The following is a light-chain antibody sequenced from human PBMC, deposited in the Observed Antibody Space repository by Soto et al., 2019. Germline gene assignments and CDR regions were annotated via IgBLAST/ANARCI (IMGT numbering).Light chain of an antibody. CDR2: ASS. Sequence: AIQMTQSPSSLSASVGDRVNITCRASQGIRNDLAWYQQRPGAAPKLLIFASSNLQTGVPSRFRGSGPVTDFTLTIRSLLPDDFATYYCLPDYTYPRTFCQGTKVEI. V-gene: IGKV1-6*01. CDR1: QGIRND. CDR3: LPDYTYPRT. J-gene: IGKJ1*01.